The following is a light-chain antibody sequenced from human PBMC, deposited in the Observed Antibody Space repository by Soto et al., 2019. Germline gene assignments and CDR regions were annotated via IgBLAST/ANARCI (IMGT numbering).Light chain of an antibody. CDR2: AAS. V-gene: IGKV1-39*01. CDR3: QQGYSTPWT. Sequence: DLQMTQSPSSLSASVGDRVTITCRASQSISSYLHWYQQKPGKAPKLLIYAASNLQSGVPSRFSASGSGTDVTLTSNSLQPEDFATYYCQQGYSTPWTFGQGTKVEIK. J-gene: IGKJ1*01. CDR1: QSISSY.